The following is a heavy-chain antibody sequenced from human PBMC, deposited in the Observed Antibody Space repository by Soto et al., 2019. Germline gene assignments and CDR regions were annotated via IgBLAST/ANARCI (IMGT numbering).Heavy chain of an antibody. D-gene: IGHD4-17*01. J-gene: IGHJ5*02. V-gene: IGHV1-69*01. CDR1: ADTFNRYS. CDR3: ARSLEGTTVTNWFYT. CDR2: ITPVFGTA. Sequence: QVQLVQSGAEVKKPGYSVKVSCKASADTFNRYSLSWLRQAPGQRLEWMGGITPVFGTADYAQSFEDRLTITADYSTRTVYMELRSLRSDDTAVYYCARSLEGTTVTNWFYTWGQGALVTVSS.